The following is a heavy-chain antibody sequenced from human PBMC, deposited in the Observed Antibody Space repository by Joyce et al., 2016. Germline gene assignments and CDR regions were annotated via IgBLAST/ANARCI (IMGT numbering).Heavy chain of an antibody. CDR2: LSSSSSYI. J-gene: IGHJ4*02. D-gene: IGHD2-8*01. CDR1: GFTFGSYS. V-gene: IGHV3-21*01. Sequence: EVQLVESGGGLVKPGGSLRLSCAASGFTFGSYSMSWVRQAPGKVLEWVSSLSSSSSYIKYTDSVKGRFTISRDNAKNSLYLQMNSLRVEDTAVYYCARSSYTNGIFDYWGQGTLVTVSS. CDR3: ARSSYTNGIFDY.